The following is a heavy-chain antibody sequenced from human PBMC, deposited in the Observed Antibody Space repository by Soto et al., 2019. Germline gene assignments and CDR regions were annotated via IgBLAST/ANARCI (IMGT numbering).Heavy chain of an antibody. D-gene: IGHD1-1*01. CDR3: AKEESTPLAGGPRYFDL. Sequence: PGGSLRLSCAASGFTFSSYGMHWVRQAPGKGLERVAVISYDGSNKYYADSVKGRFTISRDNSKNTLYLQMNSLRAEDTAVYYCAKEESTPLAGGPRYFDLWGRGTLVTVSS. J-gene: IGHJ2*01. V-gene: IGHV3-30*18. CDR2: ISYDGSNK. CDR1: GFTFSSYG.